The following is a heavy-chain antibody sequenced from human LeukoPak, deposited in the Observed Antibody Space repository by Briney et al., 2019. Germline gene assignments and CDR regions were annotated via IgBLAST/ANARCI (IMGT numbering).Heavy chain of an antibody. CDR2: ISSSSSYI. V-gene: IGHV3-21*01. Sequence: GGSLRLSCAASGFTFSSYSMNWVRQAPGKGLEWVSSISSSSSYIYYADSVKGRFTISRDNAKNSLFLQMNSLTAEDTAVYYCAELGITMIGGVWGKGTTVTISS. CDR3: AELGITMIGGV. D-gene: IGHD3-10*02. CDR1: GFTFSSYS. J-gene: IGHJ6*04.